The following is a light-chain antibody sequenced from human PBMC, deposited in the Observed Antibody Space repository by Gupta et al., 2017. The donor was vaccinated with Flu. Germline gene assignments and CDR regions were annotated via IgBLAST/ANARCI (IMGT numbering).Light chain of an antibody. CDR3: SSYTSISTPYV. CDR1: STDVGGGNS. Sequence: QSALSQPASVSGSPGQSIIISCTGTSTDVGGGNSVSWYQQYPGKAPKLIIFAVSSRPSGVSTRFSGSKSGDTASLTISGLQAADEAEYYCSSYTSISTPYVFGTGTKVSVL. J-gene: IGLJ1*01. V-gene: IGLV2-14*01. CDR2: AVS.